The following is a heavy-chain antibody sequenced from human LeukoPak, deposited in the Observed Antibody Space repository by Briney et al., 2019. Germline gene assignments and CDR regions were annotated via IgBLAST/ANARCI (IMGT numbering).Heavy chain of an antibody. V-gene: IGHV3-7*01. D-gene: IGHD6-13*01. CDR1: GFTFSSYW. J-gene: IGHJ6*02. CDR2: IKQDGSGK. Sequence: PGGSLRLSCAASGFTFSSYWMSWVRQAPGKGLEWVANIKQDGSGKYYVDSVKGRFTISRDNAKNSLYLQMNSLRAEDTAVYYCARSDSSSWYGYYYYGMDVWGQGTTVTVSS. CDR3: ARSDSSSWYGYYYYGMDV.